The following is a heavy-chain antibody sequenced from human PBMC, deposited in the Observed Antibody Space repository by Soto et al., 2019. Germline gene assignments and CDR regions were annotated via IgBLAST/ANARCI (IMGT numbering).Heavy chain of an antibody. CDR2: ISWNSAST. V-gene: IGHV3-9*01. J-gene: IGHJ6*04. CDR3: VKDFRRYTNGLDV. D-gene: IGHD5-18*01. CDR1: GFTYEDFA. Sequence: EVQLVESGGGLVEPGKSLRLSCVVSGFTYEDFAMHWVRQAPGKGLEWVSGISWNSASTGYADSVTGRFTISRDNAKNSLYLQMRNLTCDDTAMYYCVKDFRRYTNGLDVWGTGTAVTVSS.